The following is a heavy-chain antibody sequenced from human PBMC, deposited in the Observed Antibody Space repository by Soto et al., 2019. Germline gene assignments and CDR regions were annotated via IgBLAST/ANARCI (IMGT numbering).Heavy chain of an antibody. Sequence: QVQLVQSGAEVKKPGASVKVSCKASGYTFTGYYMHWVRQAPGQGLEWMGWINPNSGGTNYAQKLKGWATMTRDTPISTAYMELSRLRSDDTAVYYCARGSLGGSSWYVGWFDPWGQGTLVTVSS. J-gene: IGHJ5*02. CDR2: INPNSGGT. CDR3: ARGSLGGSSWYVGWFDP. CDR1: GYTFTGYY. D-gene: IGHD6-13*01. V-gene: IGHV1-2*04.